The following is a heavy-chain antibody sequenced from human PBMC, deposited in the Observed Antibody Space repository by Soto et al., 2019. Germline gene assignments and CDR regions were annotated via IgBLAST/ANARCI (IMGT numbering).Heavy chain of an antibody. CDR2: MNPNSGNT. V-gene: IGHV1-8*01. Sequence: ASVKVSCKASGYTFTSYDINWVRQATGQGLEWMGWMNPNSGNTGYAQKFQGRVTMTRNDSISTAYMELSSLRSEDTAVYYCARNAGGSSPLFYFDYWGQGTLVTVSS. D-gene: IGHD6-6*01. J-gene: IGHJ4*02. CDR1: GYTFTSYD. CDR3: ARNAGGSSPLFYFDY.